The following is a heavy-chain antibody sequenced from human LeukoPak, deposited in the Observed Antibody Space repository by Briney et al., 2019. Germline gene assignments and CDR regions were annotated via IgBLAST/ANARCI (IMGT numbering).Heavy chain of an antibody. CDR1: GFTFDSYA. J-gene: IGHJ4*02. D-gene: IGHD6-13*01. V-gene: IGHV3-30-3*01. CDR2: ISEGGNNK. CDR3: GRDYWYLPDY. Sequence: PGGSLRLSWEASGFTFDSYAIHWVRQAPGKGLDWVAVISEGGNNKYHADSVKGRFTISRDNSKNTVYLQMNSLRTEDTAVYYCGRDYWYLPDYWGQGTLVTVSS.